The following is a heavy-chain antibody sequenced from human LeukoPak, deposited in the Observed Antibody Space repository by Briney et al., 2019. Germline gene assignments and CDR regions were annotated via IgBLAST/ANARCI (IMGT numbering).Heavy chain of an antibody. V-gene: IGHV4-34*01. J-gene: IGHJ5*02. CDR1: GGSFSGYY. D-gene: IGHD2-15*01. CDR3: ARGPIYCSGGSCYSGNNWFDP. Sequence: SETLSLTCAVYGGSFSGYYWSWIRQPPGKGLEWIGEINHSGSTNYNPSLKSRVTISVDTSKNQFSLKLSSVTAADTAVYYCARGPIYCSGGSCYSGNNWFDPWGQGTLVTVSS. CDR2: INHSGST.